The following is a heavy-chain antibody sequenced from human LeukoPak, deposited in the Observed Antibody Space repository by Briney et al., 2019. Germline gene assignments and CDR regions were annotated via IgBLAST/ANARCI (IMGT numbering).Heavy chain of an antibody. CDR2: ISYDGSNK. J-gene: IGHJ6*02. Sequence: GGSLRLSCEASAFIFSGHWLNWVRQTPGKGLEWVAVISYDGSNKYYADSVKGRFTISRDNSKNTLYLQMNSLRAEDTAVYYCAREILRYFDWFYGMDVWGQGTTVTVSS. CDR3: AREILRYFDWFYGMDV. CDR1: AFIFSGHW. V-gene: IGHV3-30-3*01. D-gene: IGHD3-9*01.